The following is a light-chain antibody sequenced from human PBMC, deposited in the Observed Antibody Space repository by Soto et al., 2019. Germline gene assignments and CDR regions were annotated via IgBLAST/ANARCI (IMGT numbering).Light chain of an antibody. CDR2: EVT. V-gene: IGLV2-14*01. J-gene: IGLJ1*01. Sequence: QSALTQPASVSGSPGQSITISCTGTSSDVGGYNHVSWYQIHPGKAPKLIIYEVTSRPSGVSYRFSGSKSGNSASLTISGLQAEDEADYYCSSYASSSSYVFGGGTKRTVL. CDR3: SSYASSSSYV. CDR1: SSDVGGYNH.